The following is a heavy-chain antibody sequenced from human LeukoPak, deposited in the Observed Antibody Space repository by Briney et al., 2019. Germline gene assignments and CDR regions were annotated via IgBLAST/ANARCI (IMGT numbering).Heavy chain of an antibody. D-gene: IGHD2-2*01. Sequence: SETLSLTCAVYGGSFSGYYWSWIRQPPGKGLEWIGEINHSGSTNYNPSLKSRVTISVDTSKNQFSLRLSSVTAADTAVYYCARKVGWFDPWGQGTLVTVSS. V-gene: IGHV4-34*01. J-gene: IGHJ5*02. CDR3: ARKVGWFDP. CDR1: GGSFSGYY. CDR2: INHSGST.